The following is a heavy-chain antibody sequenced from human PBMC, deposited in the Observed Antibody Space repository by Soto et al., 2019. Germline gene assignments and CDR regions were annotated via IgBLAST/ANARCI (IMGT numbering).Heavy chain of an antibody. V-gene: IGHV3-74*01. J-gene: IGHJ4*02. CDR1: GFTFRSYW. D-gene: IGHD3-3*01. CDR2: INSDGSST. CDR3: ARDAEYYDFWSGPHDY. Sequence: GSLRLSCAASGFTFRSYWMHWVRQAPGKGLVWVSRINSDGSSTSYADSVKGRFTISRDNAKNTLYLQMNSLRAEDTAVYYCARDAEYYDFWSGPHDYWGQGTLVTVSS.